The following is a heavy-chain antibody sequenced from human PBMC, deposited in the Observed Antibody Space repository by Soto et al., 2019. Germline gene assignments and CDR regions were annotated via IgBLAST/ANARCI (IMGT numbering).Heavy chain of an antibody. J-gene: IGHJ4*02. CDR1: GFTFTAFA. D-gene: IGHD3-9*01. Sequence: GGSLRLSCAASGFTFTAFAIHWVRQAPGKGLEWLAVISYDGRQSQYADSVKGRLTLSRDDSKNTAFLQMNSLTTEDTAIYYCAKDRYFDSYYFEYWGQGTRVTVSS. CDR3: AKDRYFDSYYFEY. V-gene: IGHV3-30*04. CDR2: ISYDGRQS.